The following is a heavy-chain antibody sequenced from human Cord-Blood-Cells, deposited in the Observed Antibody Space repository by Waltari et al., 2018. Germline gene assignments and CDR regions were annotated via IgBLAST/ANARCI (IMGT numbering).Heavy chain of an antibody. CDR3: ATDPPNWGPRGAFDI. CDR2: IYHSGST. J-gene: IGHJ3*02. CDR1: GYSISSGYY. D-gene: IGHD7-27*01. V-gene: IGHV4-38-2*02. Sequence: QVQLQESGPGLVKPSETLSLTCTVSGYSISSGYYWGWIRQPPGKGLEWIGSIYHSGSTYYNPSLKSRVTISVDTSKNQFSLKLSSVTAADTAVYYCATDPPNWGPRGAFDIWGQGTMVTVSS.